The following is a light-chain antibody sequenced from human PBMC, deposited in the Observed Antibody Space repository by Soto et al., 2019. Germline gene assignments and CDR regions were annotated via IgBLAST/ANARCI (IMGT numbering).Light chain of an antibody. J-gene: IGKJ3*01. Sequence: EIVLTQSPGTLSLSPGERATLSCRASQTVSSSYLAWYQQKPGQAPRLLIYGASTRATGIPGRFSGSASGTEFTLIISGLQSEDLAVYYCQQYNDWPPFTFGPGTKVDIK. CDR2: GAS. CDR1: QTVSSSY. CDR3: QQYNDWPPFT. V-gene: IGKV3D-15*01.